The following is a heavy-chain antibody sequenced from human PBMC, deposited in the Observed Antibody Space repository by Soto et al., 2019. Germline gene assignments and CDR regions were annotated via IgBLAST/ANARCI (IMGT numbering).Heavy chain of an antibody. CDR3: ATSLAVTTLYYFDY. V-gene: IGHV1-69*02. CDR2: IIPILGIA. Sequence: QVQLVQSGAEVKKPGSSVKVSCKASGGTFSSYTISWVRQAPGQGLEWMGRIIPILGIANYAQKFKGRVTTTADKSTSTAYMELSSLRSEDTAVYYCATSLAVTTLYYFDYWGQGTLVTVSS. CDR1: GGTFSSYT. D-gene: IGHD4-4*01. J-gene: IGHJ4*02.